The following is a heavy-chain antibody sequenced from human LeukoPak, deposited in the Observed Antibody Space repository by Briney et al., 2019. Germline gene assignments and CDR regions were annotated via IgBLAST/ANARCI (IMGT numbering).Heavy chain of an antibody. CDR2: INHSGST. CDR3: ARQGQGYYFDY. Sequence: SETLSLTCAVYGGSFSGYYWSWIRQPPGKGLEWIGEINHSGSTNYNPSLKSRVTISVDTSKNQFSLKLSPVTAADTAVYYCARQGQGYYFDYWGQGTLVTVSS. J-gene: IGHJ4*02. CDR1: GGSFSGYY. V-gene: IGHV4-34*01.